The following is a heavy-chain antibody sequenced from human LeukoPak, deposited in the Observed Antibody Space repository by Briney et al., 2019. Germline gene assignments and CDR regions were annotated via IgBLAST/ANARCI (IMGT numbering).Heavy chain of an antibody. D-gene: IGHD6-19*01. J-gene: IGHJ4*02. CDR3: AKDNRRHYTSGPNPDSLH. V-gene: IGHV3-9*01. CDR2: ISWNSGTI. Sequence: PGGSLRLSCAGSGFIFNNYAMHWVRQPPGKGLEWVSGISWNSGTIDYADSVRGRFTISRDNANNSLYLQMDSLRVEDTAFYYCAKDNRRHYTSGPNPDSLHWGQGALVTVSS. CDR1: GFIFNNYA.